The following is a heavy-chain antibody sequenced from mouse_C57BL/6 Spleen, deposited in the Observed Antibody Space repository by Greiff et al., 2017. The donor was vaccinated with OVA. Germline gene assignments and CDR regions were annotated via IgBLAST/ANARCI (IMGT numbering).Heavy chain of an antibody. Sequence: QVQLQQSGPGLVQPSQSLSITCTVSGFSLTSYGVHWVRQSPGKGLEWLGVIWSGGSTDYNAAFISRLSISKDNSKSQVFFKMNSLQAYDTAIYYCARNSYYGSSYDWYFDVWGTGTTVTVSS. V-gene: IGHV2-2*01. J-gene: IGHJ1*03. CDR1: GFSLTSYG. CDR2: IWSGGST. D-gene: IGHD1-1*01. CDR3: ARNSYYGSSYDWYFDV.